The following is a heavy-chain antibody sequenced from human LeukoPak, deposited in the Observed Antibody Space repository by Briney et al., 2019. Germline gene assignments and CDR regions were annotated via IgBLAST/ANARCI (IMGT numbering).Heavy chain of an antibody. CDR2: IYYSGRT. CDR3: ARKNDFEI. CDR1: GGSISGYY. D-gene: IGHD2/OR15-2a*01. J-gene: IGHJ3*02. Sequence: SETLSLTCTVSGGSISGYYWNWIRQTPGKGLEWIGCIYYSGRTYYNPSLKSRVTISVDMSKSQFSLRLTSVTAADTAVYYCARKNDFEIWGQGTLVTVSS. V-gene: IGHV4-59*01.